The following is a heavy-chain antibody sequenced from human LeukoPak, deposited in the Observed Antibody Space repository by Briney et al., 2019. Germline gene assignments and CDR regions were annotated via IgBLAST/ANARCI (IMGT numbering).Heavy chain of an antibody. Sequence: GGSLRLSCAASGFIFSSYSLQWVRQTPGKGLEWVGIMSNSGENTFYGEAVKGRFTISRDNSQNTLYLQMNSLRPEDTAVYYCAKGGASVTRYVDYWGQGTLVTVSS. D-gene: IGHD4-17*01. CDR1: GFIFSSYS. CDR3: AKGGASVTRYVDY. V-gene: IGHV3-30*18. J-gene: IGHJ4*02. CDR2: MSNSGENT.